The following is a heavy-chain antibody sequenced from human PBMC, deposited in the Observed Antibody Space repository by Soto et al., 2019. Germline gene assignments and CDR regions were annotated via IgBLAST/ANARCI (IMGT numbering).Heavy chain of an antibody. CDR1: GGSISTNNFY. J-gene: IGHJ4*02. CDR3: VRHRGGSSNFDF. CDR2: IYYTGST. D-gene: IGHD6-6*01. Sequence: SETLSLTCTVSGGSISTNNFYWGWIRQPPGKGLEYIGSIYYTGSTYYTPSLKSRFTISVDTSKNQFSLKVNSVTAADTAMYYCVRHRGGSSNFDFPGPGTLVTVSS. V-gene: IGHV4-39*01.